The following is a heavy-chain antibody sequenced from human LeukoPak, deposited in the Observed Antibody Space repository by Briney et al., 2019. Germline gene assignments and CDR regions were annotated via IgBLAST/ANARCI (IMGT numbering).Heavy chain of an antibody. V-gene: IGHV3-49*04. CDR3: SRESHTRGWSDFDF. CDR1: GLTFGDYG. D-gene: IGHD6-19*01. CDR2: IRSEAYTATP. J-gene: IGHJ4*02. Sequence: GGSLRLSCTASGLTFGDYGIIWVRQAPGKGLEWVGFIRSEAYTATPDYAASVKGRFTIPRDDSQSIACLQMDSLKSEHTALYYCSRESHTRGWSDFDFWGQGKLVIVSS.